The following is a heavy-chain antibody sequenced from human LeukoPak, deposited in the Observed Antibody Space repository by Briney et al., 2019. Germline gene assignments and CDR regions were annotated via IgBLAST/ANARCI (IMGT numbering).Heavy chain of an antibody. V-gene: IGHV1-24*01. CDR2: FDPEDGET. CDR3: ATDRVDSSSWWGAGYYYGMDV. CDR1: GYTLTELS. J-gene: IGHJ6*02. Sequence: ASVKVSCKVSGYTLTELSMHWVRQAPGKGLEWMGGFDPEDGETIYAKKFQGRVTMTEDTSTDTAYMELSSLRSEDTAVYYCATDRVDSSSWWGAGYYYGMDVWGQGTTVTVSS. D-gene: IGHD6-13*01.